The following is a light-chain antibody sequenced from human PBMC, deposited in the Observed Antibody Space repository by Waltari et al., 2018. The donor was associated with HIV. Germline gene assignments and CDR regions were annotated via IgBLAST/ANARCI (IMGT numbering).Light chain of an antibody. CDR1: TSDIGTYDY. Sequence: QSALPHPPSASGSPGQSVTLSCTGTTSDIGTYDYVSRYQQHPGKAPKLVISEVTKRPSGVSDRFSGSKSGNTAFLTVSGLQAEDEADYYCSSFANRDGFYVLFGGGTRLTVL. CDR3: SSFANRDGFYVL. CDR2: EVT. V-gene: IGLV2-8*01. J-gene: IGLJ2*01.